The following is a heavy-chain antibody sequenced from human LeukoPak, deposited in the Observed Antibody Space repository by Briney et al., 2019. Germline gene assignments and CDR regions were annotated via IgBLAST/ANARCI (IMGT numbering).Heavy chain of an antibody. CDR3: ARDRIVVVITANPSAEYFQH. CDR2: IYYSGST. V-gene: IGHV4-39*07. J-gene: IGHJ1*01. D-gene: IGHD3-22*01. Sequence: SETLSLTCTVSGGFISSTSYYWGWIRQSPGKGLEWIGSIYYSGSTYYNPSLKSRVTISVDTSKNQFSLKLSSVTAADTAVYYCARDRIVVVITANPSAEYFQHWGQGTLVTVSS. CDR1: GGFISSTSYY.